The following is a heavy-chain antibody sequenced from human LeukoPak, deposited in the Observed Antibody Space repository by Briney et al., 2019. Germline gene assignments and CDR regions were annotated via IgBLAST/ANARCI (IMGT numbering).Heavy chain of an antibody. J-gene: IGHJ4*02. CDR1: GFTLSSYA. D-gene: IGHD3-22*01. CDR3: AKDPERPDMIVVVFGY. Sequence: GGSLRLSCAASGFTLSSYAMSWVRQAPGKGLEWVSAISGSGGSTYYADSVKGRFTISRDNSKNTLYLQMNSLRAEDTAVYYCAKDPERPDMIVVVFGYWGQGTLVTVSS. V-gene: IGHV3-23*01. CDR2: ISGSGGST.